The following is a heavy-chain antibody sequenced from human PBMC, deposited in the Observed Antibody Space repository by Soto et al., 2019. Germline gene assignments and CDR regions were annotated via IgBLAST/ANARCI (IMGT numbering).Heavy chain of an antibody. CDR2: ISSSSSYI. CDR3: ARGLDYGGNPGFDY. V-gene: IGHV3-21*01. CDR1: GFTFSSYS. D-gene: IGHD4-17*01. J-gene: IGHJ4*02. Sequence: LRLSCAASGFTFSSYSMNWVRQAPGKGLEWVSSISSSSSYIYYADSVKGRFTISRDNAKNSLYLQMNSLRAEDTAVYYCARGLDYGGNPGFDYWGQGTLVTVSS.